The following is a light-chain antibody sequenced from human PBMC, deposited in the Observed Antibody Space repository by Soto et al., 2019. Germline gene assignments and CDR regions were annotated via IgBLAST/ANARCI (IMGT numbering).Light chain of an antibody. Sequence: SVLTQSPSASGSPGQSVTISCTGTSSDVGGYNYVSWYQQHPGKAPKLMIHEVSKRPSGVPDRFSGSKSGNTASLTVSGLQAEDEADYYCSSFAGNNIYVFGTGTKVTVL. CDR1: SSDVGGYNY. CDR2: EVS. V-gene: IGLV2-8*01. J-gene: IGLJ1*01. CDR3: SSFAGNNIYV.